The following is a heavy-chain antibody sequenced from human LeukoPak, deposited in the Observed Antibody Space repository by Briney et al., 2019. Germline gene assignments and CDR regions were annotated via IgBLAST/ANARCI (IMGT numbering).Heavy chain of an antibody. Sequence: SETLSLTCTVSGGSISGYYWSWIRQPPGKGLEWIGYIYYTRSTSYNPSLKSRVIISVDTSKNQFALKVSSVTAADTAVYYCVRSKSGTYGWFDPWGQGTLVTVSS. D-gene: IGHD4-17*01. CDR3: VRSKSGTYGWFDP. J-gene: IGHJ5*02. CDR1: GGSISGYY. V-gene: IGHV4-59*01. CDR2: IYYTRST.